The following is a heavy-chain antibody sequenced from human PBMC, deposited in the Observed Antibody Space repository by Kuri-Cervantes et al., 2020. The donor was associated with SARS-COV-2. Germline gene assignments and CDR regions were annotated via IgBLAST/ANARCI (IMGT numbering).Heavy chain of an antibody. D-gene: IGHD2-15*01. Sequence: SVKVSCKVSGNTFTELPLHWVRQAPGKGLEWMGGIIPIFGTANYAQKFQGRVTITTDEPTSTAYMELSSLRSEDTAVYYCARSPPGCSGGSCYSGKIFDPWGQGTLVTVSS. V-gene: IGHV1-69*05. CDR3: ARSPPGCSGGSCYSGKIFDP. J-gene: IGHJ5*02. CDR2: IIPIFGTA. CDR1: GNTFTELP.